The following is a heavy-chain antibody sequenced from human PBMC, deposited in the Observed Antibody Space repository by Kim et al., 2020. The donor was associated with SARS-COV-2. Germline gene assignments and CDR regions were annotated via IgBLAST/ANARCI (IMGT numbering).Heavy chain of an antibody. D-gene: IGHD4-17*01. V-gene: IGHV7-4-1*02. CDR2: INTNTGNP. J-gene: IGHJ6*03. CDR3: ARDFYGDYPGDYYYYYMDV. Sequence: ASVKVSCKASGYTFTNYAMNWVRQAPGQGLEWMGWINTNTGNPTYAQGFTGRFVFSLDTSVSTAYLQISSLKAEDTAVYYCARDFYGDYPGDYYYYYMDVWGKGTPVTVSS. CDR1: GYTFTNYA.